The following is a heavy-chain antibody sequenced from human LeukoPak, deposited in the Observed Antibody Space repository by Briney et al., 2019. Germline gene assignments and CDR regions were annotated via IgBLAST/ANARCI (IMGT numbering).Heavy chain of an antibody. D-gene: IGHD1-1*01. CDR3: ARSPGGQSTAYYLEEPYYYGMDV. CDR2: ISAYNGNT. CDR1: GYTFTSYG. Sequence: ASVKVSCKASGYTFTSYGISWVRQAPGQGLEWMGWISAYNGNTNYAQRLQGRVTMTTDTSTSTAYMELRSLRSDDTAVYYCARSPGGQSTAYYLEEPYYYGMDVWGQGTTVTVSS. V-gene: IGHV1-18*01. J-gene: IGHJ6*02.